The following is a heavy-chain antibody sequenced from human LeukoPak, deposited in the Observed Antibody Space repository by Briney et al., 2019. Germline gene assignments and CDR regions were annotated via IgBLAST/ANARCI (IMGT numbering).Heavy chain of an antibody. CDR2: MSGIGGFV. CDR3: ARDDYSDSPTYYNGMDV. D-gene: IGHD4/OR15-4a*01. V-gene: IGHV3-21*01. J-gene: IGHJ6*02. Sequence: NPGGSLRLSCAASGFTFSSYWMHWVRQAPGKGLEWVSSMSGIGGFVHYADSVKGRFTISRDNAKSSLYLQMNSLRAEDTAVYFCARDDYSDSPTYYNGMDVWGQGTAVTVSS. CDR1: GFTFSSYW.